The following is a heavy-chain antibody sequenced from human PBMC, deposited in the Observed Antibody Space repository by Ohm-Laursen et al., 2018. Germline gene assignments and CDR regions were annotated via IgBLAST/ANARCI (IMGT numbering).Heavy chain of an antibody. CDR2: VSSSVIST. D-gene: IGHD2-15*01. CDR3: AKVYYRSGGSCYSWELTNGFDI. CDR1: GFTFSAYA. Sequence: SLRLSCTASGFTFSAYAMTWVRQAPGKGLEWVSSVSSSVISTYYADSVKGRFTISRDNSKNTLHLQMNSLRAEDTAVYYCAKVYYRSGGSCYSWELTNGFDIWGQGTMVTVSS. J-gene: IGHJ3*02. V-gene: IGHV3-23*01.